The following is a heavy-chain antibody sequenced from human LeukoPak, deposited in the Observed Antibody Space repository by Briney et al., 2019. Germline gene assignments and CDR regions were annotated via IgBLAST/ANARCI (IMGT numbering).Heavy chain of an antibody. CDR3: ARGQWGGYFDY. J-gene: IGHJ4*02. V-gene: IGHV4-34*01. Sequence: PSETLSLTCAVYGGSFSGYYWSWIRQPPGKGLEWIGEINHSGSTNYNPSLKSRVTISVDTSKNQFSLKLSSVTAADTAVYYCARGQWGGYFDYWGRGTLVTVSS. CDR1: GGSFSGYY. CDR2: INHSGST. D-gene: IGHD1-26*01.